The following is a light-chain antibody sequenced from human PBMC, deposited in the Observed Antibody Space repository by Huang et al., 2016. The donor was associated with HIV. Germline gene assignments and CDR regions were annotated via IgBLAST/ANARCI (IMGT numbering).Light chain of an antibody. V-gene: IGKV2-28*01. J-gene: IGKJ4*01. CDR3: MQALQTPRT. CDR2: LVS. Sequence: DIVMTQSPLSLPVTPGEPASISCRSSQSLLHSDGYNYLDWYLQRPGQSPQLLIYLVSKRASGVPDRFSGSGSGTDFTLKISRLEAEDVGVYYCMQALQTPRTFGGGTKVEIK. CDR1: QSLLHSDGYNY.